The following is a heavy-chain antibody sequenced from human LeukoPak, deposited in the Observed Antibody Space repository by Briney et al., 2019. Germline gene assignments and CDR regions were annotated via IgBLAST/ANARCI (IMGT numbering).Heavy chain of an antibody. CDR1: GFTFSSYG. CDR3: ARDGGIAAL. CDR2: ISGSGGST. D-gene: IGHD6-13*01. Sequence: GGSLRLSCAASGFTFSSYGMSWVRQAPGKGLEWVSAISGSGGSTYYADSVKGRFTISRDNAKNSLYLQMNSLRAEDTAVYYCARDGGIAALWGQGTLVTVSS. J-gene: IGHJ4*02. V-gene: IGHV3-23*01.